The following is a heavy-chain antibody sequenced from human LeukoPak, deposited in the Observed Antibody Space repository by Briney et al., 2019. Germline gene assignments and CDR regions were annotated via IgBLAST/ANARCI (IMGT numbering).Heavy chain of an antibody. CDR2: MNPNSGNT. J-gene: IGHJ5*02. CDR3: ARGYGSGWSIDP. Sequence: ASVKVSCKASGYTFTGYYMHWVRQATGQGLEWMGWMNPNSGNTGYAQKFQGRVTMTRNTSISTAYMELSSLRSEDTAVYYCARGYGSGWSIDPWGREPWSPSPQ. V-gene: IGHV1-8*02. D-gene: IGHD6-19*01. CDR1: GYTFTGYY.